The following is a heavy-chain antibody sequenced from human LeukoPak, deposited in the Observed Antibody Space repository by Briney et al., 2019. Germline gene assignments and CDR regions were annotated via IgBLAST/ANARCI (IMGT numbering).Heavy chain of an antibody. CDR2: ISSSCNYI. CDR1: EFTFSSYS. V-gene: IGHV3-21*01. CDR3: ARGTSAGDY. J-gene: IGHJ4*02. Sequence: GGSLRLSCAASEFTFSSYSMNWVRQAPGKGLEWVSSISSSCNYIYYADSVKGRFTISRDNAKNSLYLQMNSVRAEDTAVYYCARGTSAGDYWGQGTLVTVSS.